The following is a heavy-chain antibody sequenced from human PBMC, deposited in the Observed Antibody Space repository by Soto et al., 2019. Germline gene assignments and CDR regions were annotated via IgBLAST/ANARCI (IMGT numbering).Heavy chain of an antibody. CDR2: IYYSGST. CDR3: ARVKGYDLWSGYPINNSYGMDV. CDR1: GGSISSYY. J-gene: IGHJ6*02. Sequence: PSETLSLTCTVSGGSISSYYWSWIRQPPGKGLEWIGYIYYSGSTNYNPSLKSRVTISVDTSKNQFSLKLSSVTAADTAVYYCARVKGYDLWSGYPINNSYGMDVWGQGTTLTVPS. D-gene: IGHD3-3*01. V-gene: IGHV4-59*01.